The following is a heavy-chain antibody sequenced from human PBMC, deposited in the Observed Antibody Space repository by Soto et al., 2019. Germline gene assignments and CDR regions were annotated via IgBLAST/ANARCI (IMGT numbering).Heavy chain of an antibody. Sequence: QVQLQESGPGLVKPSQSLFLTWTFSGGSISSGDYYWSWIRQPPGKGLEWIGYIYYSGSTYYNPSLKSRVTIAVDTSKNQFSLKLSSVTAADTAVYYCARFDSSGYYYFDYWGQGTLVTASS. CDR1: GGSISSGDYY. CDR3: ARFDSSGYYYFDY. CDR2: IYYSGST. D-gene: IGHD3-22*01. V-gene: IGHV4-30-4*01. J-gene: IGHJ4*02.